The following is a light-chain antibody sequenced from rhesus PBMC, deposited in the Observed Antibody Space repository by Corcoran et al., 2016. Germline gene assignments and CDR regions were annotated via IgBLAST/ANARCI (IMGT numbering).Light chain of an antibody. Sequence: DIQMSQSPSSLSASVGDRVTITCRARQGLRSFLNWYKQTPGKAPKLLIYYAHSMASGAPSRFSGSGSVTDFTITSSRLQPEDFATYYCQQGNSNPLTFGGGTKVELK. CDR3: QQGNSNPLT. CDR1: QGLRSF. J-gene: IGKJ4*01. V-gene: IGKV1-32*02. CDR2: YAH.